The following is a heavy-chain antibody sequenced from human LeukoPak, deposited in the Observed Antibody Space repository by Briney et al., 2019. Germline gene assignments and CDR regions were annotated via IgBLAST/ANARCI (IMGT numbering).Heavy chain of an antibody. CDR3: ARVKRELLTYYYYYMDV. J-gene: IGHJ6*03. D-gene: IGHD1-26*01. Sequence: GGSLRLSCAASGFTFSSYAMHWVRQAPGKGLEYVSAISSNGGSTYYANSVKGRFTISRDNSKNTLYLQMGSLRAEDMAVYYCARVKRELLTYYYYYMDVWGKGTTVTISS. CDR1: GFTFSSYA. V-gene: IGHV3-64*01. CDR2: ISSNGGST.